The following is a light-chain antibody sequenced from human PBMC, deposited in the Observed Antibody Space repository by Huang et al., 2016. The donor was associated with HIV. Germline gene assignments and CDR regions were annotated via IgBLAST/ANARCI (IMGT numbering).Light chain of an antibody. J-gene: IGKJ3*01. CDR3: QQYNNWPPEET. Sequence: EIVMTQSPATLSVSPGERATLSCRASQSVSSNLAWYRQKPGQCPRLLLYGASTRAPGIPARFSGSGSGTEFTLTISSLQSEDFAVYYCQQYNNWPPEETFGPGTKVDIK. CDR2: GAS. V-gene: IGKV3-15*01. CDR1: QSVSSN.